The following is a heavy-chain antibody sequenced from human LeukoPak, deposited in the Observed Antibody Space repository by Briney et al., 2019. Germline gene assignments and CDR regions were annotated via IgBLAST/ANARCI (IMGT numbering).Heavy chain of an antibody. CDR3: ARDYDSRGYSPAA. CDR2: IWYDGSNK. J-gene: IGHJ4*02. Sequence: PGGSLRLSCAASGFTFSNYGMHWVRRAPGKGLEWVAVIWYDGSNKYYADSVKGRFTISRDNSKNTLYLQMNSLRAEDTAVYYCARDYDSRGYSPAARGQGTLVTVSS. V-gene: IGHV3-33*01. CDR1: GFTFSNYG. D-gene: IGHD3-22*01.